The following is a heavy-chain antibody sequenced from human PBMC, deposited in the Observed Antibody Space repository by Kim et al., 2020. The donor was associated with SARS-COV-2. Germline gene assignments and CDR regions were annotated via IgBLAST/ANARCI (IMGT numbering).Heavy chain of an antibody. V-gene: IGHV1-3*01. D-gene: IGHD6-19*01. CDR1: GHTFINYA. J-gene: IGHJ1*01. Sequence: ASVKVSCKASGHTFINYAIHWVRQAPGQRLEWMGWINAANGNTKYSQKFQGRVTFTRDTSATTGYMEVSSLTSEDTAVYYCVKDLTVAGTFSYFHHWGQGTLVTVSS. CDR2: INAANGNT. CDR3: VKDLTVAGTFSYFHH.